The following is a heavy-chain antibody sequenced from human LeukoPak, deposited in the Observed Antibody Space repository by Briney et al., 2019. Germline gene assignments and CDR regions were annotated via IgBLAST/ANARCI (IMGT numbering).Heavy chain of an antibody. V-gene: IGHV1-69*13. CDR2: IIPIFGTA. CDR1: GGTFSSYA. CDR3: ARVGGSYYWFDP. J-gene: IGHJ5*02. D-gene: IGHD1-26*01. Sequence: ASVQVSCKASGGTFSSYAISWVRQAPGQGLEWMGGIIPIFGTANYAQKFQGRVTITADESTSTAYMELSSLRSEDTAVYYCARVGGSYYWFDPWGQGTLVTVSS.